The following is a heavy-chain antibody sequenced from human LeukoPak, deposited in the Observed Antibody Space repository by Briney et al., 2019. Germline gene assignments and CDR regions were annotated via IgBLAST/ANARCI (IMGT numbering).Heavy chain of an antibody. D-gene: IGHD3-10*01. CDR2: IYHSGST. CDR1: GYSISSGYY. J-gene: IGHJ4*02. V-gene: IGHV4-38-2*01. CDR3: ARVKPTMVRGVPTPFDY. Sequence: SETLSLTCAVSGYSISSGYYWGWIRQPPGKALEWIGSIYHSGSTYYNPSLKSRVTISVDTSKNQFSLKLSSVTAADTAVYYCARVKPTMVRGVPTPFDYWGQGTLVTVSS.